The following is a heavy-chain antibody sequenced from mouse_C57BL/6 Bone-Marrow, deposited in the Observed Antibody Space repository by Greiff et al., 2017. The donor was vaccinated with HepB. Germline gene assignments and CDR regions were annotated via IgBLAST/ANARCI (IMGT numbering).Heavy chain of an antibody. J-gene: IGHJ4*01. V-gene: IGHV1-69*01. CDR3: ARRELRPYAMDY. D-gene: IGHD3-2*02. CDR2: IDPSDSYT. Sequence: QVHVKQPGAELVMPGASVKLSCKASGYTFTSYWMHWVKQRPGQGLEWIGEIDPSDSYTNYNQKFKGKSTLTVDKSSSTAYMQLSSLTSEDSAVYYCARRELRPYAMDYWGQGTSVTVSS. CDR1: GYTFTSYW.